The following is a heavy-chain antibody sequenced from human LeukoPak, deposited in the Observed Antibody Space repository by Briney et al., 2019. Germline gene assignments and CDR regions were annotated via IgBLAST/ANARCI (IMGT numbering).Heavy chain of an antibody. D-gene: IGHD3-22*01. CDR3: ATIDGHYDSSGY. J-gene: IGHJ4*02. CDR2: MNPNSGNT. Sequence: ASVKVSCKASGYTFTSYDINWVQQATGQGLEWMGWMNPNSGNTGYAQKFQGRVTMTRNTSISTAYMELSSLRSEDTAVYYCATIDGHYDSSGYWGQGTLVIVSS. CDR1: GYTFTSYD. V-gene: IGHV1-8*01.